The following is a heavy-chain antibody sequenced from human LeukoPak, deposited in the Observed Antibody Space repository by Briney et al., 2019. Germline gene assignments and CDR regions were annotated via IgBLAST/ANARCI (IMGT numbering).Heavy chain of an antibody. D-gene: IGHD1-26*01. J-gene: IGHJ4*02. CDR1: GFTFSSNW. CDR2: INEDGSTT. CDR3: VKDLGGRSGH. V-gene: IGHV3-74*01. Sequence: GGSLRLSCAASGFTFSSNWMHWVRQAPGKGLVWVSRINEDGSTTNYADSVKGRSTIFRDNAKNTLYLQMNSLRAEDTAVYYCVKDLGGRSGHWGQGTLVTVSS.